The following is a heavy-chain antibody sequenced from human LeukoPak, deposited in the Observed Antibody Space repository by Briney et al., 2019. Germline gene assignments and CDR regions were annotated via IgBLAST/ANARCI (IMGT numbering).Heavy chain of an antibody. Sequence: GSLRLSCAASGFTFSSYAMSWVRQAPAKGLEWVAHMSGDGSQIYYVDFVKGRFTISRDNAKNSLFLQMNGLRAEDSALYYCVAWGNSGNSWGQGTVVIVSS. J-gene: IGHJ3*01. CDR1: GFTFSSYA. V-gene: IGHV3-7*01. CDR3: VAWGNSGNS. D-gene: IGHD1-26*01. CDR2: MSGDGSQI.